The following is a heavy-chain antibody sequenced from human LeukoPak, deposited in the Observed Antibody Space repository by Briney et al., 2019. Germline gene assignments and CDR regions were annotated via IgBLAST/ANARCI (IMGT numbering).Heavy chain of an antibody. D-gene: IGHD5-18*01. CDR2: IYHSRST. J-gene: IGHJ4*02. CDR1: GYSISSGYY. V-gene: IGHV4-38-2*01. Sequence: SETLSLTCAVSGYSISSGYYWGWIRQPPGKGLEWIGSIYHSRSTYYNLSLKSRVTISVDTSKNQFSLKLSSVTAVDTAVYYCARRAMVYYFDYWGQGTLVTVSS. CDR3: ARRAMVYYFDY.